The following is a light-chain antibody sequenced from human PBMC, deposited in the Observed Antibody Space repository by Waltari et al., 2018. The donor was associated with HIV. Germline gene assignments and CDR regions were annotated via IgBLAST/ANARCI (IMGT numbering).Light chain of an antibody. J-gene: IGLJ6*01. CDR1: NSNFGRND. CDR2: RNH. Sequence: QSVLTQPPSASGPPGQGVTISCSAANSNFGRNDVYWYHQLPGSSPKLIICRNHQRPLGVPDRFFASKSGASASLAISGLRSEDDGVYFCATWDDSLSAVVFGGGTMVTVL. CDR3: ATWDDSLSAVV. V-gene: IGLV1-47*01.